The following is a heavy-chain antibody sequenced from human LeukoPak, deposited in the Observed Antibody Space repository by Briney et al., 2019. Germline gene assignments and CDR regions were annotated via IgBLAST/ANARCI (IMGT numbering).Heavy chain of an antibody. CDR2: IDGNGAKT. Sequence: GGSLRLSCAASGFAFHTYGMSWVRQAPGKGLEWVSAIDGNGAKTFYADPVKGRFTIFGDNSKNTLYLQMNILRAEDTAVYYCAKDKSWGFDYWGEGTLVTVSS. V-gene: IGHV3-23*01. CDR1: GFAFHTYG. D-gene: IGHD3-16*01. J-gene: IGHJ4*02. CDR3: AKDKSWGFDY.